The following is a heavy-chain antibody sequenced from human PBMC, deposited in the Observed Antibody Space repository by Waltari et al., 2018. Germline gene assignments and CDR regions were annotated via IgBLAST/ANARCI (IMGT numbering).Heavy chain of an antibody. D-gene: IGHD3-3*01. CDR1: GYTLSGYY. Sequence: QVQLVQSGAEVKRQGGSVMVSCKASGYTLSGYYRYWVRQAPGQGLEWMGRFNPSSGDTDYAQKFQGRVTMPRDTSINTAYLELTSLTSDDTAVYYCAKTGDFYSLEYWGQGSLVTVSS. V-gene: IGHV1-2*06. CDR2: FNPSSGDT. J-gene: IGHJ4*02. CDR3: AKTGDFYSLEY.